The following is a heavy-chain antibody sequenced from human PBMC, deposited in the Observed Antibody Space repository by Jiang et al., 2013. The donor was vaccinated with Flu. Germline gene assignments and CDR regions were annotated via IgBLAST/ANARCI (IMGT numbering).Heavy chain of an antibody. J-gene: IGHJ4*02. CDR2: ISNTGFKT. CDR1: GFSFSDYP. CDR3: ARGLDPLNAFDSSGYLDS. D-gene: IGHD3-22*01. Sequence: QLVESGEGLVQPGGSLRLSCAASGFSFSDYPMHWVRQAPGQGLEPVSGISNTGFKTYYADSVKGRFTISRDNSKSTLFLQMDYLKTEDMAVYYCARGLDPLNAFDSSGYLDSWGQGALVTV. V-gene: IGHV3-64*02.